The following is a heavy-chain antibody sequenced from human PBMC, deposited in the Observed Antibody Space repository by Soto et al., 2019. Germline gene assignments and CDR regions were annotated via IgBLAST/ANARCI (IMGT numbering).Heavy chain of an antibody. CDR2: INPSGGST. Sequence: QVQLVQSGAEVKKPGASVKVSCKASGYTFTSYYMHWVRQAPGQGLEWMGIINPSGGSTSYAQKFQGRVTMTRDTSTSTVYMELSSLRSEDTAVYYCARDKARSGWYRYYGMDVWGQGTTVTVSS. D-gene: IGHD6-19*01. V-gene: IGHV1-46*01. CDR3: ARDKARSGWYRYYGMDV. CDR1: GYTFTSYY. J-gene: IGHJ6*02.